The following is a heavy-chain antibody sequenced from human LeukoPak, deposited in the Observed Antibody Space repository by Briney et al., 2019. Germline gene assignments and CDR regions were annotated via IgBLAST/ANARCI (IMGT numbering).Heavy chain of an antibody. Sequence: SETLSLTCTVSGGSISSGDYYWSWIRQPPGKGLEWIGYIYYSGSTYYNPSLKSRVTISVDTSKNQFSLELSSVTAADTAVYYCARGGRSGYYASWGQGTLVTVSS. J-gene: IGHJ4*02. D-gene: IGHD3-22*01. CDR2: IYYSGST. CDR1: GGSISSGDYY. V-gene: IGHV4-30-4*01. CDR3: ARGGRSGYYAS.